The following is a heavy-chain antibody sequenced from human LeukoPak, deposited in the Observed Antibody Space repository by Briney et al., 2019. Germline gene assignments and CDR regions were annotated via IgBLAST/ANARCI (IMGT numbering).Heavy chain of an antibody. D-gene: IGHD1-26*01. CDR3: ARGAGTYYGTDTFDL. V-gene: IGHV3-30*02. Sequence: GGSLRPSCEASGFTFSDFGLHWVRQAPGKGLEWVAFIRSEENKIYYLASVRGRFTISRDNSKNTLFLQMSSLRHEDTAVYYCARGAGTYYGTDTFDLWGQGTMVTVSS. J-gene: IGHJ3*01. CDR2: IRSEENKI. CDR1: GFTFSDFG.